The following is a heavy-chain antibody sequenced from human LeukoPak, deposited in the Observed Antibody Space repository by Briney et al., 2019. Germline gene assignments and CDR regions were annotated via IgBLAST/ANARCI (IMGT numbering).Heavy chain of an antibody. CDR2: IWYDGSNK. Sequence: PGGSLRLPCAASGFTFSNHGMHWVRQAPGKGLEWVALIWYDGSNKEYAESVKGRFTISRDNSKNTLYLQMNSLRDEDTAVYYCARDQGTSTTAPKRKGRFDPWGQGTLVTVSS. J-gene: IGHJ5*02. CDR1: GFTFSNHG. CDR3: ARDQGTSTTAPKRKGRFDP. D-gene: IGHD1-1*01. V-gene: IGHV3-33*01.